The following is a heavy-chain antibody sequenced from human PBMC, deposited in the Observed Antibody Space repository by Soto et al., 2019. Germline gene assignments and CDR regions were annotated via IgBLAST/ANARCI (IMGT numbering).Heavy chain of an antibody. Sequence: PSETLSLTCAVSGGSLSSGGYSWSWIRQPPGRGWEWIGYIYHSGSTYYSPSSKSRVTISVPRSKNQFSQELTSVTAAAAAVYYCAGRPEAAAAFDPWGQGTLVTVAS. CDR3: AGRPEAAAAFDP. D-gene: IGHD6-13*01. J-gene: IGHJ5*02. V-gene: IGHV4-30-2*01. CDR1: GGSLSSGGYS. CDR2: IYHSGST.